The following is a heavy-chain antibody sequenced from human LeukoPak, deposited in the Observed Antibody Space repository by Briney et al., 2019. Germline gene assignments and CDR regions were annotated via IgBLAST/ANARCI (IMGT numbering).Heavy chain of an antibody. Sequence: SETLSLTCTVSGGSISNYYWSWIRQPAGKGLEWIGRIYTSGSTNHNPSLKSRITMSVDTSKNQFSLKLSSVTAADTAVYYCARSQSLYSSSWVFDYWGQGTLVTVSS. J-gene: IGHJ4*02. CDR2: IYTSGST. CDR1: GGSISNYY. D-gene: IGHD6-13*01. V-gene: IGHV4-4*07. CDR3: ARSQSLYSSSWVFDY.